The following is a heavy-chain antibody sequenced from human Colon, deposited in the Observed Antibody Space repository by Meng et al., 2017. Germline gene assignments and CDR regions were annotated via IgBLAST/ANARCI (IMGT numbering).Heavy chain of an antibody. CDR3: ARDGPGKRLSS. J-gene: IGHJ5*02. Sequence: SGPSMGNPCPTLPLSCLCLGAPFTSGGYYWTWSRQRPGKGLEWIGYIYYTGSSYYNPSLKSRLTISVDRSKSLFSLNLTSVTAADTAVYFCARDGPGKRLSSWGPGKLVTVSS. V-gene: IGHV4-31*03. CDR2: IYYTGSS. CDR1: GAPFTSGGYY.